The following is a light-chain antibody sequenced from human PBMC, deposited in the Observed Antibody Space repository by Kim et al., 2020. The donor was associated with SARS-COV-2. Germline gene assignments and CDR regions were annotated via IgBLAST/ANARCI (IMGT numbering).Light chain of an antibody. CDR3: QVWDSSTDV. CDR1: NIGSKS. J-gene: IGLJ1*01. Sequence: SYELTQPPSVSVAPGKTARITCGGDNIGSKSVCWYQQKPGQSPVLVIYDDSDRPSGIPERFSGSNSGNTATLTISGVEAGDEADYYCQVWDSSTDVFGSGTQLTVL. V-gene: IGLV3-21*03. CDR2: DDS.